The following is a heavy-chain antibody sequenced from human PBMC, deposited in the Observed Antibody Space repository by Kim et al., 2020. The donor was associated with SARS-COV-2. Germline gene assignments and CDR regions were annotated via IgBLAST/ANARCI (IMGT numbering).Heavy chain of an antibody. J-gene: IGHJ4*02. Sequence: SETLSLTCSVSGGSISNYYWSWIRQPPGKGLEWIGYIYYTGSTNYNPSLKNRVTMSVDTSKNQFSLKLTSVTAADTAVYFCARKAVSGRAAVGHGYWGQGTLVTVSS. CDR3: ARKAVSGRAAVGHGY. CDR1: GGSISNYY. D-gene: IGHD6-13*01. CDR2: IYYTGST. V-gene: IGHV4-59*13.